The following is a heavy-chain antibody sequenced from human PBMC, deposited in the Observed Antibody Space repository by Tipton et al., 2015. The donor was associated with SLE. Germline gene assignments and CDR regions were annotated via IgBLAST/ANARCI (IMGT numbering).Heavy chain of an antibody. CDR3: ARRRGSSWYEDYFDY. Sequence: TLSLTRTVSGGSISSHYWRWIRRPPGKALEWLAYINYSGSNNYNPPLKSRVTMSVDTSKNQFSLKRSSVTAADTAVYYCARRRGSSWYEDYFDYWGQGTLVTVSS. CDR1: GGSISSHY. CDR2: INYSGSN. V-gene: IGHV4-59*07. D-gene: IGHD6-13*01. J-gene: IGHJ4*02.